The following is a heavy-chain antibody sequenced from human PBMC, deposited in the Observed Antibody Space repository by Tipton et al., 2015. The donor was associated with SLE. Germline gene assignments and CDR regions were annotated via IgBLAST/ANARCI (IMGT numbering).Heavy chain of an antibody. Sequence: TLSLTCAVYGGSFSGYYWSWIRQPPGKGLEWIGYIYTSGSTNYNPSLKSRVTISVDTSKNQFSLKLSSVTAADTAVYYCARKYSSGWIDYWGQGTLVTVSS. J-gene: IGHJ4*02. CDR1: GGSFSGYY. CDR3: ARKYSSGWIDY. D-gene: IGHD6-19*01. CDR2: IYTSGST. V-gene: IGHV4-4*09.